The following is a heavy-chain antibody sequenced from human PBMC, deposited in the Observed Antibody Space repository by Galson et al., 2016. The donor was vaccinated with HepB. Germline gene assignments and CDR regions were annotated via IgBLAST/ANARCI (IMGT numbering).Heavy chain of an antibody. CDR1: GHSLTGNY. V-gene: IGHV1-2*04. Sequence: SVKVSCKASGHSLTGNYIHWFRQAPGQGPEWMGWIGSNSGDTKYPQKFQGWVTITRDTSISTAFMEVRGLKSDDTAVHYCARNSGKGDGMDVWGQGTTVTVSS. D-gene: IGHD1-26*01. J-gene: IGHJ6*02. CDR3: ARNSGKGDGMDV. CDR2: IGSNSGDT.